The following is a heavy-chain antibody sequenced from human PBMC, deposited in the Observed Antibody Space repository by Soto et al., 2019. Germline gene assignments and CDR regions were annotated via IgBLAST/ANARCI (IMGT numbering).Heavy chain of an antibody. V-gene: IGHV1-69*13. J-gene: IGHJ6*02. D-gene: IGHD3-10*01. CDR2: IIPIFGTA. Sequence: GASVKVSFKASGGTFSSYAISWVRQAPGQGLEWMGGIIPIFGTANYAQKFQGRVTITADESTSTAYMELSSLRSEDTAVYYCARSITMVRGGYYGMDVWGQGTTVTVSS. CDR1: GGTFSSYA. CDR3: ARSITMVRGGYYGMDV.